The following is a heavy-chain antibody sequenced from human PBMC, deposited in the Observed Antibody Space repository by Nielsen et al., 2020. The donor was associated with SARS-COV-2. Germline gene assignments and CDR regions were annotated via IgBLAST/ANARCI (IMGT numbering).Heavy chain of an antibody. V-gene: IGHV3-53*01. CDR2: IYSGGAT. J-gene: IGHJ6*01. Sequence: GESLKISCAASGFAVSSNYMSWVRQSPVKGLEWVSVIYSGGATHYADSVKGRFTISRDDSKNTVYLQMNSLHQGPIGLPPGTLLQEHLWG. CDR1: GFAVSSNY. CDR3: TLLQEHL.